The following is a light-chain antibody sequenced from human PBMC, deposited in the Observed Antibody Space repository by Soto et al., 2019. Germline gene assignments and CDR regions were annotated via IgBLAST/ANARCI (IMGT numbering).Light chain of an antibody. CDR3: QQYGSSLSIT. V-gene: IGKV3-20*01. J-gene: IGKJ5*01. CDR2: DTS. Sequence: EIVLTQSPGTLSLSPGERATLSCRASQSVTSNYLAWYQQKPGQAPGLLIYDTSTRASGVPDRFSGSGSGTDFTLTISRLEPEDFAVYYCQQYGSSLSITFGQGTRLEIK. CDR1: QSVTSNY.